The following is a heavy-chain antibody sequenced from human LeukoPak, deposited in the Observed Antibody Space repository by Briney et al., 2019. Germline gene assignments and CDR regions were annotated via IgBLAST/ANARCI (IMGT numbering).Heavy chain of an antibody. CDR3: AKDPYYYCSGSYGH. V-gene: IGHV3-9*01. D-gene: IGHD3-10*01. CDR2: ISWNSGSI. CDR1: GFTFDDYA. J-gene: IGHJ4*02. Sequence: GGSLRLSCAASGFTFDDYAMHWVRQAPGKGLEWVSGISWNSGSITYADSVKGRFTISRDKAKNSLYLQMNSLRAEDTALYYCAKDPYYYCSGSYGHWGQGTLVSVCS.